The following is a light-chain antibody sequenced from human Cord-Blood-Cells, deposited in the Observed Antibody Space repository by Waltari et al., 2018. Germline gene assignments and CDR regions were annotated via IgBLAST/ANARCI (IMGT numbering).Light chain of an antibody. CDR1: RSVLYSSNNKNY. J-gene: IGKJ1*01. CDR3: QQYYSTPRT. Sequence: DSLTAPDPDSLAVPWGASGAITGKSSRSVLYSSNNKNYLAWYQQKPGQPPKLLIYWASTRESGVPDRFSGSGSGTDFTLTISSLQAEDVAVYYCQQYYSTPRTFGQGTKVEIK. CDR2: WAS. V-gene: IGKV4-1*01.